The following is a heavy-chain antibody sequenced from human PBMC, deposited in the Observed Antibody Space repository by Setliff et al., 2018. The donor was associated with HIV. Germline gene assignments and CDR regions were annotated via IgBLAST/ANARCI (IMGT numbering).Heavy chain of an antibody. CDR2: IYHSGST. V-gene: IGHV4-38-2*01. CDR1: GFSISSAYY. CDR3: ARHESRGGVRRDAAFDI. Sequence: SETLSLTCAVSGFSISSAYYWGWIRQPPGKGLEWFGSIYHSGSTYYNPSLKSRVTISVDTSKNQFSLKLTSVTAADTAVYYCARHESRGGVRRDAAFDIWSQGTMVTVSS. D-gene: IGHD3-10*01. J-gene: IGHJ3*02.